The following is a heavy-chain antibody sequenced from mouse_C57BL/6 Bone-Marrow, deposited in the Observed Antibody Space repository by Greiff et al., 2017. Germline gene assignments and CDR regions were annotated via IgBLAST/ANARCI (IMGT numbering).Heavy chain of an antibody. V-gene: IGHV6-6*01. CDR1: GFTFSDAW. CDR2: IRNKANNHAT. D-gene: IGHD1-1*01. Sequence: EVMLVESGGGLVQPGGSMKLSCAASGFTFSDAWMDWVRQSPEKGLEWVAEIRNKANNHATYYAESVKGRFTISRDDSKSSVYLQMNSLRAEDTGIYYCTRPGTVVPYWYFDVWGTGTTVTVSS. J-gene: IGHJ1*03. CDR3: TRPGTVVPYWYFDV.